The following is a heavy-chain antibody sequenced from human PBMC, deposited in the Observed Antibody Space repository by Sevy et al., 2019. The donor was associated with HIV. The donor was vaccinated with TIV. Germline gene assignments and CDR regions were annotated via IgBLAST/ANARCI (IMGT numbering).Heavy chain of an antibody. V-gene: IGHV3-30-3*01. J-gene: IGHJ6*02. CDR3: ARPRANYVDHYFFYAMDV. D-gene: IGHD4-17*01. CDR2: ISYDGSDK. Sequence: GGSLRLSCTASGFAFTNYYAMHWVRQAPGKGLEGVALISYDGSDKFYADSVKGRFTITSDNFKNTPYLQMNGLTTEDTAVYYCARPRANYVDHYFFYAMDVWGQGTTVTVSS. CDR1: GFAFTNYYA.